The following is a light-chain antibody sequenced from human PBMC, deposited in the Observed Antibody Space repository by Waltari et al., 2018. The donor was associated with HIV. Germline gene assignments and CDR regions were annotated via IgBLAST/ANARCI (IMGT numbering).Light chain of an antibody. CDR3: ATWGDTPTGHVL. Sequence: QSVLPQPPSVSGTPGQRVTISCSRTTSHIGTNVVNWYQQVPRTAPTLPCSCNNQRPSGFPVRFSGFKSGTSASLAINGLQSEDEANYYCATWGDTPTGHVLFGGGTKVTVL. J-gene: IGLJ2*01. V-gene: IGLV1-44*01. CDR2: CNN. CDR1: TSHIGTNV.